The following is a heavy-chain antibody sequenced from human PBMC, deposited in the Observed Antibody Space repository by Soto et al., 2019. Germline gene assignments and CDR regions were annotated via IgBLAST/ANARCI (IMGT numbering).Heavy chain of an antibody. Sequence: QLQLQESGPGLVKPSETLSLTCTVSGGSISSSSYYWGWIRQPPGKGLEWIGTIYYSGSTYYNPSLKSRVTISVDTSKNQFSLKLSSVTAADTAVYYCARPGKGFYYDYYMDVWGKGTTVTVSS. CDR2: IYYSGST. CDR1: GGSISSSSYY. J-gene: IGHJ6*03. CDR3: ARPGKGFYYDYYMDV. V-gene: IGHV4-39*01. D-gene: IGHD1-26*01.